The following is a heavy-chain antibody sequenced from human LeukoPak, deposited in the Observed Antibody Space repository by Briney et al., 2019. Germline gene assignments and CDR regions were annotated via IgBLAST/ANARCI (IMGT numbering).Heavy chain of an antibody. J-gene: IGHJ3*02. Sequence: PSETLSLTCAVSGGSISSSNWWSWVRQPPGKGLEWIGEIYHSGSTNYNPSLKSRVTISVDKSKNQFSLKLSSVTAADTAVYYCARDDLSGYYAFDIWGQGTMVTVSS. CDR1: GGSISSSNW. V-gene: IGHV4-4*02. CDR2: IYHSGST. CDR3: ARDDLSGYYAFDI. D-gene: IGHD6-13*01.